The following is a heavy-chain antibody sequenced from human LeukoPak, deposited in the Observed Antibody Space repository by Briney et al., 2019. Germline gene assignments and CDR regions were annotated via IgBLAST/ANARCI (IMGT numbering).Heavy chain of an antibody. V-gene: IGHV1-18*03. Sequence: ASVKVSCKASGYTFTSYDINWVRQATGQGLEWMGWISGYNGKTKYAQKLRDRVTMTTDTSTTTAYMELRSLRFDDMAVYYCARAGAVVDNWFDPWGQGTLVTVSS. CDR2: ISGYNGKT. CDR3: ARAGAVVDNWFDP. CDR1: GYTFTSYD. J-gene: IGHJ5*02. D-gene: IGHD2-15*01.